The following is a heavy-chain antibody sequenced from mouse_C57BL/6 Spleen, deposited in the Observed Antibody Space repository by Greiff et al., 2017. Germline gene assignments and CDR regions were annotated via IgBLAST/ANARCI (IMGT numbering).Heavy chain of an antibody. CDR2: IRSKSSNYAT. Sequence: EVQLVESGGGLVQPKGSLKLSCAASGFTFNTYAMHWVRQAPGKGLEWVARIRSKSSNYATYYAGSVKDRFTISRDDSQSMLYLQMNNLKTEDTAMYYGVREGYYYGTYYAMDYWGQGTSVTVSS. V-gene: IGHV10-3*01. CDR1: GFTFNTYA. CDR3: VREGYYYGTYYAMDY. D-gene: IGHD1-1*01. J-gene: IGHJ4*01.